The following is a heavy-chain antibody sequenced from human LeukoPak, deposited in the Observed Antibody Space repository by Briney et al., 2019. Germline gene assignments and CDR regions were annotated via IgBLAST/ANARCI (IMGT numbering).Heavy chain of an antibody. Sequence: GGPLRLSCAASGFTVGSNYMSWVRQAPGKGLEWVSAISGSGGSTYYADSVKGRFTISRDNSRNTLYLQMNSLRAEDTAVYYCAKGPLLWNWGQGTLVTVSS. J-gene: IGHJ4*02. CDR2: ISGSGGST. D-gene: IGHD2/OR15-2a*01. V-gene: IGHV3-23*01. CDR3: AKGPLLWN. CDR1: GFTVGSNY.